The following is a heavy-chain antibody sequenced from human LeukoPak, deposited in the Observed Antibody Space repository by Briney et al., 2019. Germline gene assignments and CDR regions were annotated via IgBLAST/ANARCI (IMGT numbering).Heavy chain of an antibody. CDR3: ARAYSSSWYFNWFDP. D-gene: IGHD6-13*01. J-gene: IGHJ5*02. V-gene: IGHV4-38-2*02. Sequence: TSETLSLTCTVSGYSISSGYYWGWIRQPPGKGLEWIGNIYPSGTTYYNPSLNTRVTISVDTSKNQFSLKLSSVTAADTAVYFCARAYSSSWYFNWFDPWGQGTLVTVSS. CDR2: IYPSGTT. CDR1: GYSISSGYY.